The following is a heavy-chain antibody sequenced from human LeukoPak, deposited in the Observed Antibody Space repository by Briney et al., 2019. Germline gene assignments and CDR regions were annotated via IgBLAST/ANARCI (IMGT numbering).Heavy chain of an antibody. CDR3: ARVTRHDSSGSGMDV. Sequence: GGSLRLSCAASGFTFSSYSMNWVRQAPGKGLEWVSSISSSSSYIYYTDSVKGRFTISRDNAKNSLYLQMNSLRAEDTAVYYCARVTRHDSSGSGMDVWGQGTTVTVSS. CDR2: ISSSSSYI. CDR1: GFTFSSYS. V-gene: IGHV3-21*01. J-gene: IGHJ6*02. D-gene: IGHD3-22*01.